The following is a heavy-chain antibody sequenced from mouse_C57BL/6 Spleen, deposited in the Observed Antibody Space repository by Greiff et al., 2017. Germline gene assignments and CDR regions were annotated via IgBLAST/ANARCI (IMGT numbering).Heavy chain of an antibody. Sequence: QVQLQQPGAELVRPGTSVKLSCKASGYTFTSYWMHWVKQRPGQGLEWIGVIDPSDSYTNYNQKFKGKATLTVDTSSSTAYMQLSSLTSEDSAVYYCARSYYGSSYSPMDYWGQGTSVTVSS. CDR3: ARSYYGSSYSPMDY. CDR1: GYTFTSYW. J-gene: IGHJ4*01. D-gene: IGHD1-1*01. CDR2: IDPSDSYT. V-gene: IGHV1-59*01.